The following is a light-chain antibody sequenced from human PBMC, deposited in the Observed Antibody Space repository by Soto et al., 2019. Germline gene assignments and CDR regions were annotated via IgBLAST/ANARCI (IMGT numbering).Light chain of an antibody. J-gene: IGLJ1*01. CDR2: DVT. Sequence: QSALTQPASVSGSPGQSITISCTGTSSDVGGYNAVSWYQQHPGKAPKLMIYDVTNRPSGASNRFSGSKSGNTASLTISGLQAEDVADYYCGSYATGGAYVFGTGTTLTVL. V-gene: IGLV2-14*01. CDR1: SSDVGGYNA. CDR3: GSYATGGAYV.